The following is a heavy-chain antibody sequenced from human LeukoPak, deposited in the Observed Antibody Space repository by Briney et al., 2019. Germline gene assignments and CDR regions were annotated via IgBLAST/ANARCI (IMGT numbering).Heavy chain of an antibody. CDR3: AKIYSRITMVRGIDY. Sequence: PGGSLRLSCAASGFTVSSNYMSWVRQAPGKGLEWVSVIYSGGSTYYADSVKGRFTISRDNSKNTLYLQMNSLRTEDTAVYYCAKIYSRITMVRGIDYWGQGTLVTVSS. D-gene: IGHD3-10*01. V-gene: IGHV3-66*02. CDR2: IYSGGST. CDR1: GFTVSSNY. J-gene: IGHJ4*02.